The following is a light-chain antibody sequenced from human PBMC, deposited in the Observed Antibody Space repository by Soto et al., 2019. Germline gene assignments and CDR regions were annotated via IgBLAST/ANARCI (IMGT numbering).Light chain of an antibody. V-gene: IGKV1-5*03. CDR1: QSISTW. CDR2: KAS. CDR3: QQYNSYSRT. Sequence: DIKMTQSPSTLTESVGDRVTITCRASQSISTWLAWYQQKPGKAPKLLIYKASSLESGVPSRFSGSGSGTEFPLTISSLQPDDFATYYCQQYNSYSRTFGQGTKLQIK. J-gene: IGKJ2*01.